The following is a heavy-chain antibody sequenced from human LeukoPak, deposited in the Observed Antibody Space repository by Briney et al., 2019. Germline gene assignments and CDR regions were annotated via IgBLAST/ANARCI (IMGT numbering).Heavy chain of an antibody. V-gene: IGHV4-39*01. CDR2: IYYSGST. CDR3: ARQIRINLIDY. CDR1: GGSISSSSYF. Sequence: SETLSLTCTVSGGSISSSSYFWGWIRQPPGKGLEWIGSIYYSGSTYYNPSLKSRVTISVDTSKNQFSLKLRSVTAADTAVYYCARQIRINLIDYWGQGTLVTVSS. D-gene: IGHD2-15*01. J-gene: IGHJ4*02.